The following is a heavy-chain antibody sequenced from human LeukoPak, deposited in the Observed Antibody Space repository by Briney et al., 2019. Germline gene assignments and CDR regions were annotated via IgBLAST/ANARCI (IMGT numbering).Heavy chain of an antibody. CDR2: LYTGGDT. D-gene: IGHD1-26*01. Sequence: PGGSLRLSCAVSGFTVSAHYMSWVRQAPGKGLECVSFLYTGGDTYYADSVKGRFTISRDNSKNTLYLQMNSLRAEDTAVYYCAKGWKVGASYFDYWGQGTLVTVSS. J-gene: IGHJ4*02. CDR3: AKGWKVGASYFDY. CDR1: GFTVSAHY. V-gene: IGHV3-53*01.